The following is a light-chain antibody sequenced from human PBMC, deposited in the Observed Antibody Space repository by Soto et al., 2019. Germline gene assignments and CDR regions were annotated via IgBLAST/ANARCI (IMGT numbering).Light chain of an antibody. CDR2: EVS. CDR3: SSYTNINTRACV. Sequence: QSVLTQPASVSGSPGQSITISCTGTNSDVGDYNYVSWYQQHPGKAPKLIIYEVSNRPSGISDRFSASKSGNTASLTISGLQAEDEADYYCSSYTNINTRACVFGTGTKLTVL. CDR1: NSDVGDYNY. J-gene: IGLJ1*01. V-gene: IGLV2-14*01.